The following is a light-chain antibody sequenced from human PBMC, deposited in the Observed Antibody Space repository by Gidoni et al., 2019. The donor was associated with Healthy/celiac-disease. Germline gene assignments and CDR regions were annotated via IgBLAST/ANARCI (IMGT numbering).Light chain of an antibody. CDR1: QSVNSN. CDR2: GAS. Sequence: EIVMTQSPATLSVSPGERATLSCRASQSVNSNLAWYQQKPGQAPRLLIYGASTRATGIPARFSGSGSGTEFTLTISILQSEDFAVYYCQQYNNWPPLTFXGXTKVEIK. V-gene: IGKV3-15*01. J-gene: IGKJ4*01. CDR3: QQYNNWPPLT.